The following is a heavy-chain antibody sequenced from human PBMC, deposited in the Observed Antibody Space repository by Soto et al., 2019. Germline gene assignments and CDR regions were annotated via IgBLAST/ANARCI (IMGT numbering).Heavy chain of an antibody. CDR1: GGAFSGHA. J-gene: IGHJ6*02. CDR3: ARDVPLNYYDGTFSYYALDV. Sequence: SVKVSCKASGGAFSGHAISWLRQAPGQGLEWMGGIIPFFKGTNYAQKFQGRVTITADDSTSTAYMDLYSLRSEDTAVYYCARDVPLNYYDGTFSYYALDVWGQGTAVTVSS. CDR2: IIPFFKGT. V-gene: IGHV1-69*13. D-gene: IGHD3-16*01.